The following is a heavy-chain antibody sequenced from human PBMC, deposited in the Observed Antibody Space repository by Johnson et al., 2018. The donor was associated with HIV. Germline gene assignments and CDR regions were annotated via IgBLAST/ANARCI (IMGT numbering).Heavy chain of an antibody. CDR1: GFTFSSYA. CDR2: ISGSGGST. CDR3: AKMSRGRQDAFDI. V-gene: IGHV3-23*04. J-gene: IGHJ3*02. D-gene: IGHD3-16*01. Sequence: VQLVESGGGLVQPGGSLRLSCAVSGFTFSSYAMSWVRQAPGKGLEWVSAISGSGGSTYYADSVKGRFTISRDNSKNTLYVQMNSLRVEDTAVYYCAKMSRGRQDAFDIWGQGAMVSVSA.